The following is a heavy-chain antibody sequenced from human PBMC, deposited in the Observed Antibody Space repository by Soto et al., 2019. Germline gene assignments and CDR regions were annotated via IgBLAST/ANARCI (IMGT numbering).Heavy chain of an antibody. Sequence: QVQLQESGPGLVKPSETLSLTCTVSGGSISSYYWSWIRQPPGKGLEWIGYIYYSGSTNYNPSLKSRVTISVDTSKTQFSLKLSSVTAADTAVYYCARDPGHWGSYRDQAFDIWGQGTMVTVSS. CDR2: IYYSGST. D-gene: IGHD3-16*02. V-gene: IGHV4-59*01. CDR1: GGSISSYY. J-gene: IGHJ3*02. CDR3: ARDPGHWGSYRDQAFDI.